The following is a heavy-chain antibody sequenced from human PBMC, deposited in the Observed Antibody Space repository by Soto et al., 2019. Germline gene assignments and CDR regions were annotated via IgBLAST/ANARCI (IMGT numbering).Heavy chain of an antibody. D-gene: IGHD6-13*01. CDR1: GFTFSSYG. V-gene: IGHV3-33*01. J-gene: IGHJ6*02. Sequence: PGGSLRLSCAASGFTFSSYGMHWVRQAPGKGLEWVAVIWYDGSNKYYADSVKGRFTISRDNSKNTLYLQMNSLRAEDTAVYYCARAAAEDYYYGMDVWGQGTTVTVSS. CDR2: IWYDGSNK. CDR3: ARAAAEDYYYGMDV.